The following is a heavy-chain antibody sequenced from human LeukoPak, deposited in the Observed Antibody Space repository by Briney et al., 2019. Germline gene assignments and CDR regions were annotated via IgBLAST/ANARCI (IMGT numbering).Heavy chain of an antibody. V-gene: IGHV4-30-4*01. J-gene: IGHJ2*01. CDR1: GGSISSGDYY. CDR2: IYYSGST. D-gene: IGHD3-9*01. CDR3: ARAGNGILTGYFQNWYFDL. Sequence: PSETLSLTCTVSGGSISSGDYYWSWSRQPPGKGLEWIGYIYYSGSTYYNPSLKSRVTISVDTSKNQFSLKLSSVTAADTAVYYCARAGNGILTGYFQNWYFDLWGRGTLVTVSS.